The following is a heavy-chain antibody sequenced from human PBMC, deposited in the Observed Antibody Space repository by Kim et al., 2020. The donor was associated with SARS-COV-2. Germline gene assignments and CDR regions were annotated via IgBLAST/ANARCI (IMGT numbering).Heavy chain of an antibody. Sequence: SETLSLTCTVSGDSVSNYYWSWFRQPPQKGLERIGYFHSCRNTDSNPYLTSRVTMSIDTSKNQLSLRLTSVTASDTAAYYCARGETVRLWPSHYWGQGTLVTVSS. CDR3: ARGETVRLWPSHY. V-gene: IGHV4-59*02. CDR2: FHSCRNT. J-gene: IGHJ4*02. CDR1: GDSVSNYY. D-gene: IGHD1-1*01.